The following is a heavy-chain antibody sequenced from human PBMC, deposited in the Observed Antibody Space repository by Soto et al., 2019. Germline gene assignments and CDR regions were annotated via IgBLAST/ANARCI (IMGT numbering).Heavy chain of an antibody. CDR1: GDSFNDYY. V-gene: IGHV1-2*04. D-gene: IGHD5-12*01. CDR3: AGESGGATACLDDSYFYMDV. CDR2: INPNGGVT. Sequence: QVQLVQSGAEVRKPGASVTVSCRASGDSFNDYYIHWVRQAPGQGFEWMGWINPNGGVTKYAQKCRGLDSMTRGTSIRTVYMQLSRLRSDDTAVYYCAGESGGATACLDDSYFYMDVWGTGTTVTVSS. J-gene: IGHJ6*03.